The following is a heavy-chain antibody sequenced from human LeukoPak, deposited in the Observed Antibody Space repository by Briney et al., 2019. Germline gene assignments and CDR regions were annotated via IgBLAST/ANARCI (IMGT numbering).Heavy chain of an antibody. CDR3: ARSPYGGPLDY. CDR1: GFTFSSYA. J-gene: IGHJ6*04. Sequence: GGSLRLSCAASGFTFSSYAMHWVRQAPGKGLEWVAVISYDGSNKYYADSVKGRFTISRDNSKNTLYLQMNSLRAEDTAVYYCARSPYGGPLDYWGKGTTVTVSS. CDR2: ISYDGSNK. D-gene: IGHD4-23*01. V-gene: IGHV3-30*04.